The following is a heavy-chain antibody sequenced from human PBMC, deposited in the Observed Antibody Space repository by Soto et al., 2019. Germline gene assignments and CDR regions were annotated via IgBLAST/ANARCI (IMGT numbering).Heavy chain of an antibody. Sequence: SESLSLACTVSGGCVSNYFCNWILQPAGKGLEWIGRIDNSGSTNYNPSLKSRITMSADTSRNQFSLKLNSVTAADTAVYYCARGGQDFWSGPFDYWGQGALVTVSS. CDR2: IDNSGST. J-gene: IGHJ4*02. CDR3: ARGGQDFWSGPFDY. CDR1: GGCVSNYF. V-gene: IGHV4-4*07. D-gene: IGHD3-3*01.